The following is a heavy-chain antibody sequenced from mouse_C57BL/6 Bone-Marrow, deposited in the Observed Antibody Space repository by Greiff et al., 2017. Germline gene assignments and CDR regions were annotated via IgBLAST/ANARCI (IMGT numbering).Heavy chain of an antibody. D-gene: IGHD1-1*01. CDR2: IYPRSGNT. CDR3: ARYYFEAMDY. CDR1: GYTFTSYG. Sequence: QVKLQQSGAELARPGASVKLSCKASGYTFTSYGISWVKQRTGQGLEWIGEIYPRSGNTYYNEQFKGKATLTADKSSSPAYTELHILTSEGYAVYVYARYYFEAMDYWGQGTSVTVSS. V-gene: IGHV1-81*01. J-gene: IGHJ4*01.